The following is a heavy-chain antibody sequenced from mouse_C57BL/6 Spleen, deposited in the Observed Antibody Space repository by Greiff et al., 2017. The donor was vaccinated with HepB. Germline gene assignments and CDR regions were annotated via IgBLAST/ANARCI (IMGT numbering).Heavy chain of an antibody. Sequence: EVKLVESGGGLVKPGGSLKLSCAASGFTFSSYAMSWVRQTPEKRLEWVATISDGGSYTYYPDNVKGRFPISRDNAKNNLYLQMSHLKSEDTAMYYCASSTVAPFDYWGQGTTLTVSS. V-gene: IGHV5-4*03. CDR3: ASSTVAPFDY. CDR2: ISDGGSYT. D-gene: IGHD1-1*01. CDR1: GFTFSSYA. J-gene: IGHJ2*01.